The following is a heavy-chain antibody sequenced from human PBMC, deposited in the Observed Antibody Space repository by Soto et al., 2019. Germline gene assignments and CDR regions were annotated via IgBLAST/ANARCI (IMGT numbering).Heavy chain of an antibody. Sequence: GWSLRLSCEASGFTFSSYGMHWVRQAPGKGLEWVAVIWYDGSNKYYADSVKGRFTISRDNSKNTLYLQMNSLRAEDTAVYYCARDLRYYYDSSGYFQDYWGQGTLVTVSS. J-gene: IGHJ4*02. D-gene: IGHD3-22*01. V-gene: IGHV3-33*01. CDR1: GFTFSSYG. CDR3: ARDLRYYYDSSGYFQDY. CDR2: IWYDGSNK.